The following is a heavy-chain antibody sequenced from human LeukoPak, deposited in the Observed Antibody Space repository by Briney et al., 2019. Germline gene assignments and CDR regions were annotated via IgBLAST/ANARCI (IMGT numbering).Heavy chain of an antibody. CDR1: GYTFTSYD. Sequence: ASVKVSCKASGYTFTSYDINWVRQATGQGLEWMGWMNPNSGNTGYAQKFQGRVTTTRNTSISTAYMELSSLRSEDTAVYYCARGKGRDGYNLRWFDPWGQGTLVTVSS. V-gene: IGHV1-8*01. D-gene: IGHD5-24*01. J-gene: IGHJ5*02. CDR3: ARGKGRDGYNLRWFDP. CDR2: MNPNSGNT.